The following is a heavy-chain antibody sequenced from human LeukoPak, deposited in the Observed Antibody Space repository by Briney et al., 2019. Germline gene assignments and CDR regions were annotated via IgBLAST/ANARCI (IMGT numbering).Heavy chain of an antibody. D-gene: IGHD6-13*01. CDR3: AKGQGVAAAGLKGVLVFDC. Sequence: GASVKVSCKASGYTFTGYYMHWVRQAPGQGLEWMGWINPNSGGTNYAQKFQGRVTMTRDTSISTAYMELSSLRSEDTAVYYCAKGQGVAAAGLKGVLVFDCWGQGTLVTVSS. CDR2: INPNSGGT. CDR1: GYTFTGYY. J-gene: IGHJ4*02. V-gene: IGHV1-2*02.